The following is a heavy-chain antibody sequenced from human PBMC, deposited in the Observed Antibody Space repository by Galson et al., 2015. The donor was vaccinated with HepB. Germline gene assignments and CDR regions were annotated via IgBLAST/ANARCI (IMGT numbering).Heavy chain of an antibody. CDR2: FDPEDGET. Sequence: SVKVSCKVSGYTLTELAMHWVRQAPGKGLEWMGGFDPEDGETIYAQKFQGRVTMTEDTSTDTAYMELSSLRSEDTAVYYCATLIVVVVAAFQDPPVSVNWFDPWGQGTLVTVSS. CDR1: GYTLTELA. CDR3: ATLIVVVVAAFQDPPVSVNWFDP. V-gene: IGHV1-24*01. J-gene: IGHJ5*02. D-gene: IGHD2-15*01.